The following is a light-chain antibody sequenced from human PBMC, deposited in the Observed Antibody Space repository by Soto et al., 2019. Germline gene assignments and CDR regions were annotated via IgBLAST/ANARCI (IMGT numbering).Light chain of an antibody. Sequence: IILPPCPAYREMAARESAGLFRRASQSVSSNLAWHQQKPGQAPKILIYKASTRDSGIPARFSGSGSGTEFTLTISILEPDEFAFHSCQHPARSPGPCAQGTKVDIK. CDR2: KAS. J-gene: IGKJ1*01. CDR3: QHPARSPGP. V-gene: IGKV3-15*01. CDR1: QSVSSN.